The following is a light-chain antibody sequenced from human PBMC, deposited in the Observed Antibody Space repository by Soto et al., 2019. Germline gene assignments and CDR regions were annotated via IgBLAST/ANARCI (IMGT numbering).Light chain of an antibody. J-gene: IGLJ1*01. V-gene: IGLV2-11*01. Sequence: QSALTQPRSVSGSPGQSVTISCTGTSSDVGGYNYVSWYQHHTGKAPKLMIYDVDKRPSGVPGRFSGSKSGNTASLTISGLQAEDEADYYCCSNAGSYPFVFGTGTKVNVL. CDR1: SSDVGGYNY. CDR3: CSNAGSYPFV. CDR2: DVD.